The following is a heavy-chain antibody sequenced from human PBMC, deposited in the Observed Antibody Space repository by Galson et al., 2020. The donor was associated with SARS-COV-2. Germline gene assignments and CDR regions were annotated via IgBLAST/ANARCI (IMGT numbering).Heavy chain of an antibody. D-gene: IGHD6-19*01. CDR3: TNALKIAGGGVYWMYV. CDR1: GSTLSHYG. CDR2: IWFDGRKE. J-gene: IGHJ6*02. V-gene: IGHV3-33*06. Sequence: GGSLRFPCQPSGSTLSHYGMHWVRQAPGKGLEWVALIWFDGRKEFYVASVKGRFTTSRDNSKNTLYLQMNNLRAEDTALYYCTNALKIAGGGVYWMYVWGQGATVTVSS.